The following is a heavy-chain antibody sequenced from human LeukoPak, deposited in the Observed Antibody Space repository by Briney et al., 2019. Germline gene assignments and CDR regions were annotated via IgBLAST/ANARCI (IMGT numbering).Heavy chain of an antibody. CDR1: GGSFSGYY. V-gene: IGHV4-34*01. J-gene: IGHJ3*02. CDR2: INHSGST. Sequence: SETLSLTCAVYGGSFSGYYWSWIRQPPGKGLEWIGEINHSGSTNYNPSLKSRVTISVDTSKNQFSLELSSVTATDTAVYFCATRRAGTYGRPFDNWGQGTMVTGSS. D-gene: IGHD1-26*01. CDR3: ATRRAGTYGRPFDN.